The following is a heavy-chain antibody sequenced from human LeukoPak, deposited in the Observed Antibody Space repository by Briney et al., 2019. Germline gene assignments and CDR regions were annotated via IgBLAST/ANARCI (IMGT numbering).Heavy chain of an antibody. V-gene: IGHV1-69*04. D-gene: IGHD6-25*01. Sequence: SVKVSCKASGGTFSSYAISWVRQAPGQGLEWMGRIIPILGIANYAQKFQGRVTITADKSTSTAYMELSSLRSEDTAVYYCARQPIIGGSFDYWGQGTLVTVSS. J-gene: IGHJ4*02. CDR2: IIPILGIA. CDR3: ARQPIIGGSFDY. CDR1: GGTFSSYA.